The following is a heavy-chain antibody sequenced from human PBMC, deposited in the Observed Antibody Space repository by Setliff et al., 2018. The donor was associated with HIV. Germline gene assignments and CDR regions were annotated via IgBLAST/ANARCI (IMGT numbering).Heavy chain of an antibody. CDR3: ARGEGSGWYKGGNWFDP. Sequence: PSETLSLTCTVSGGSISSYYWSWIRQPPGKGLEWIGYIYYSGSTNYNPSLKSRVTTSVDTSKNQFSLKLSAVTAADTAVYYCARGEGSGWYKGGNWFDPWGQGILVTVSS. V-gene: IGHV4-59*01. J-gene: IGHJ5*02. D-gene: IGHD6-19*01. CDR1: GGSISSYY. CDR2: IYYSGST.